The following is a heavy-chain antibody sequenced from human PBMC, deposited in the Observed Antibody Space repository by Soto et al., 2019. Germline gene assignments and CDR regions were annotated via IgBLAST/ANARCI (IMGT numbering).Heavy chain of an antibody. D-gene: IGHD3-22*01. CDR1: ALNFSGYD. V-gene: IGHV3-33*01. J-gene: IGHJ4*02. Sequence: VQLVESGGGVVQPGRSLRRSCAASALNFSGYDIHWVRQAPGKGLEWVAVIWHGGSNKYYADSVKCRFTISRDNSENTLYLHMNILRAEDTAVYYCARSLSYYSSDNAVEIWDQGTLVTVSS. CDR2: IWHGGSNK. CDR3: ARSLSYYSSDNAVEI.